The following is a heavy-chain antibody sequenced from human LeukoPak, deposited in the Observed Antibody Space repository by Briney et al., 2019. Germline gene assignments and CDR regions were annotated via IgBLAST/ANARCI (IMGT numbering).Heavy chain of an antibody. D-gene: IGHD6-13*01. CDR3: ASSSSWYRDYYYYYGMDV. V-gene: IGHV3-11*06. J-gene: IGHJ6*04. CDR1: GFTFSDYY. Sequence: GGSLRLSCAASGFTFSDYYMSWIRQAPGKGLEWVSYTSSSSYTNYADSVKGRFTISRDNAKNSLYLQMNSLRAEDTAVYYCASSSSWYRDYYYYYGMDVWGKGTTVTVSS. CDR2: TSSSSYT.